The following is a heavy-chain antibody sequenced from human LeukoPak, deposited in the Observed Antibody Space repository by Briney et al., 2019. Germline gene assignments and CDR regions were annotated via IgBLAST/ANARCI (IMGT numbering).Heavy chain of an antibody. Sequence: GGSLRLSCAVSGFTFSSYVMSWVRQAPGKGLEWVSAISDSGSDTYYADSVKGRFTISKDNSKNTLYLRMNSLRADDTAVYYCAKRVPYSSSSVYFDYWGQGTLVTVSS. D-gene: IGHD6-6*01. V-gene: IGHV3-23*01. CDR2: ISDSGSDT. CDR3: AKRVPYSSSSVYFDY. J-gene: IGHJ4*02. CDR1: GFTFSSYV.